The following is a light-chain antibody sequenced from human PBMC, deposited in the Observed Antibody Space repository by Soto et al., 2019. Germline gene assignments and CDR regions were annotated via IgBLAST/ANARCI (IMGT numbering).Light chain of an antibody. J-gene: IGKJ5*01. CDR3: QQYGDSPL. Sequence: EIVMTQSPATLSVSPGERATLSCRASPSVSSNLAWYQHKPGQAPRLLIYGASSRATGIPDRFSGSGSGTDFTLAISRLEPEDFAVYYCQQYGDSPLFGPGTRLEIK. CDR2: GAS. V-gene: IGKV3-20*01. CDR1: PSVSSN.